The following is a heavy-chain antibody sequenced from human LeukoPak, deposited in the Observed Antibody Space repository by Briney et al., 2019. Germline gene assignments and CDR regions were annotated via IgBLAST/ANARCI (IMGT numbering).Heavy chain of an antibody. D-gene: IGHD3-10*01. J-gene: IGHJ4*02. CDR3: ASSEAVRGVIDDY. Sequence: GGSLRLSCAASGFTFSSYWMHWVRQAPGKGLVWVSRINTDGSSTSYADSVKGRFTISRDNAKNTLYLQMNSLRAEDTAVYYCASSEAVRGVIDDYWGQGTLVTVSS. CDR1: GFTFSSYW. CDR2: INTDGSST. V-gene: IGHV3-74*01.